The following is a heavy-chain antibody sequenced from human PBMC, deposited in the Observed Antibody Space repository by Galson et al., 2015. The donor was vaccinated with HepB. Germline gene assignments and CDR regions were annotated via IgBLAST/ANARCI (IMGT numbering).Heavy chain of an antibody. J-gene: IGHJ5*02. V-gene: IGHV1-46*01. Sequence: SVKVSCKASGYPFISHWMHWVRQAPGQGLEWMGVINPTGDASFYSQNFQGRVLMTRDTPTSTDYMELSSLTSEDTAIYYCARDICGYSGAWAWWWLDPWGQGTLVTVSS. D-gene: IGHD1-26*01. CDR3: ARDICGYSGAWAWWWLDP. CDR1: GYPFISHW. CDR2: INPTGDAS.